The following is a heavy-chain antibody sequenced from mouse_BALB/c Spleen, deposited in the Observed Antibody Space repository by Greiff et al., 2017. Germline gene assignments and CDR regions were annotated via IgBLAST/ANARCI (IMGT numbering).Heavy chain of an antibody. CDR3: AREEGAMDY. V-gene: IGHV5-6-5*01. J-gene: IGHJ4*01. CDR2: ISSGGST. Sequence: EVQRVESGAGLVKPGGSLKLSCAASGFTFSSYAMSWVRQTPVQRLEWVASISSGGSTYYPDSVMGRFTISRDNARNILYLQMRSLRSEDTAMYYCAREEGAMDYWGQGTSVTVSA. CDR1: GFTFSSYA.